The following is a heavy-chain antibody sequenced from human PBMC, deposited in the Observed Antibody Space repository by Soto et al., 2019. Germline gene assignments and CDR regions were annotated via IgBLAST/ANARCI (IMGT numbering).Heavy chain of an antibody. CDR2: IYHSGST. V-gene: IGHV4-30-2*01. CDR1: GGSISSGGYS. J-gene: IGHJ2*01. CDR3: ARDPGL. Sequence: SETLSLTCAVSGGSISSGGYSWSWIRQPPGKGLEWIGYIYHSGSTYYNQSLKSRVTISVDRSKNQFSLNLSSVTAADTAVYYCARDPGLWGRGTLVTVSS.